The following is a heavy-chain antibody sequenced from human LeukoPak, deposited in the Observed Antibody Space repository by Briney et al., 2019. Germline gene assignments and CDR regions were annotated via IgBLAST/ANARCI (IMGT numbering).Heavy chain of an antibody. D-gene: IGHD3-22*01. CDR1: GFTFDDYG. Sequence: GGSLRLSCAASGFTFDDYGMSWVRQAPGKGLEWVSGINWNGGSTGYADSVKGRFTISRDNAKNSLYLQMNSLRAEDTALYHCARAPDYDSSGYYGYWGQGTLVTVSS. V-gene: IGHV3-20*01. CDR2: INWNGGST. CDR3: ARAPDYDSSGYYGY. J-gene: IGHJ4*02.